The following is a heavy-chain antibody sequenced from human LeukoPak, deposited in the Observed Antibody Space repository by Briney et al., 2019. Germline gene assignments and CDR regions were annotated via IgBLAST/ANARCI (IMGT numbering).Heavy chain of an antibody. CDR3: ARGHTPSYYYDSSGYYYVN. J-gene: IGHJ4*02. V-gene: IGHV1-46*01. Sequence: ASVKVSCKASGYTFTSYYMHWVRQAPGQGLEWMGIINPSGGSTSYARKFQGRVTMTRDTSTSTVYMELSNLRSEDTAVYYCARGHTPSYYYDSSGYYYVNWGQGTLVTVSS. D-gene: IGHD3-22*01. CDR1: GYTFTSYY. CDR2: INPSGGST.